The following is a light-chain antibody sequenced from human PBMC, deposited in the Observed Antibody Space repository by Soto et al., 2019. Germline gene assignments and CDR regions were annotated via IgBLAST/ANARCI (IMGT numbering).Light chain of an antibody. CDR3: SSYAGNSSYV. CDR1: SSDVGRYNY. CDR2: EVS. Sequence: QSSLTQPPSASGSPGQSVTISCTGTSSDVGRYNYISWYQQRPGKAPKLIIYEVSKRPSGVPDRLSGFKYGNTASLTVSGLQAEDEADYYCSSYAGNSSYVVGHGTKVTVL. V-gene: IGLV2-8*01. J-gene: IGLJ1*01.